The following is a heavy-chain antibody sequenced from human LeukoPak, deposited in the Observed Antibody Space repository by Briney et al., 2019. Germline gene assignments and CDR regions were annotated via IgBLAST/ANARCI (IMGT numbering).Heavy chain of an antibody. J-gene: IGHJ5*02. Sequence: SETLSLTCTVSGYSISSGYYWGWIRQPPGKGLEWIGSIYHSGSTYYNPSLKSRVTISVDTPKNQFSLKLSSVTAADTAVYYCARDRGVVDLNWFDPWGQGTLATVSS. CDR1: GYSISSGYY. CDR3: ARDRGVVDLNWFDP. D-gene: IGHD2-15*01. V-gene: IGHV4-38-2*02. CDR2: IYHSGST.